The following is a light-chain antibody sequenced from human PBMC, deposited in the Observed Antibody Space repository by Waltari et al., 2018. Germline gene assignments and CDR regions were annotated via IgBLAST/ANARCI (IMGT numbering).Light chain of an antibody. Sequence: QLVLTQSPSASASLGASVKLTCTPSSGHSSNVIAWLQQQPERGPRYLMKINSDGIHSKGDEIPDRCSGSSSGAERYLTIASVQPGDEADYYCQTGSHGTWVFGGGTKLTVL. CDR2: INSDGIH. J-gene: IGLJ3*02. V-gene: IGLV4-69*01. CDR1: SGHSSNV. CDR3: QTGSHGTWV.